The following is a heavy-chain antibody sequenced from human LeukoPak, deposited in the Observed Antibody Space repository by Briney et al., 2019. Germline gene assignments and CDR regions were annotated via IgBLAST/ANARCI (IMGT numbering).Heavy chain of an antibody. D-gene: IGHD6-19*01. Sequence: SETLSLTCTVSGGSISSSSYYWGWIRQPPGKGLEWIGSIYYSGSTYYNPSLKSRVTISVDTSKNQFSLKLSSVTAADTAVYYCARQPLLYSSGWYSDYWGQGTLVTVSS. J-gene: IGHJ4*02. CDR3: ARQPLLYSSGWYSDY. V-gene: IGHV4-39*01. CDR2: IYYSGST. CDR1: GGSISSSSYY.